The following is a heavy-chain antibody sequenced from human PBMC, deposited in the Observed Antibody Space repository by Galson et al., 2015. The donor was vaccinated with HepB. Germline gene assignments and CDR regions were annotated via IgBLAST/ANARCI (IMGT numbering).Heavy chain of an antibody. CDR3: ARSHSNYWTDYFDY. CDR2: TYYRSKWFT. CDR1: GDSVSSDSAT. J-gene: IGHJ4*02. D-gene: IGHD5-24*01. Sequence: CAISGDSVSSDSATWNWIRQSPSRGLEWLGRTYYRSKWFTTYAGSLKSRIAVNPDTSKNQFSLQLNSVTPEDTAVYYCARSHSNYWTDYFDYWGQGTLVTVSS. V-gene: IGHV6-1*01.